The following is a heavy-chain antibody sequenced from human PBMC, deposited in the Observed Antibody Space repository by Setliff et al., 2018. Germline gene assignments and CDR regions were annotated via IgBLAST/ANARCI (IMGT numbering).Heavy chain of an antibody. J-gene: IGHJ4*02. Sequence: SETLSLTCTVSGGSISNDYYYWSWIRQPAGKGLEWIGHVYTSGSTNYHPSLKSRITISADTSKNLFSLRLSSATAADTAMYYCAREVARDDSGYYYYFDFWGQGTLVTVS. V-gene: IGHV4-61*09. D-gene: IGHD3-22*01. CDR1: GGSISNDYYY. CDR3: AREVARDDSGYYYYFDF. CDR2: VYTSGST.